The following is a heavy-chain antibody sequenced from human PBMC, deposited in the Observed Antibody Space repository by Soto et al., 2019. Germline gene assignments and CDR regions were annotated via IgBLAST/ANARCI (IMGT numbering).Heavy chain of an antibody. D-gene: IGHD2-15*01. CDR2: INHSGST. V-gene: IGHV4-34*01. CDR1: GGSFSGYY. J-gene: IGHJ4*02. CDR3: ARGRGYCSGGSCYSFYD. Sequence: PSETLSLTCAVYGGSFSGYYWSWIRPPPGKGLEWIGEINHSGSTNYNPSLKSRVTISVDTSKNQFSLKLSSVTAADTAVYYCARGRGYCSGGSCYSFYDWGQGTLVNVAS.